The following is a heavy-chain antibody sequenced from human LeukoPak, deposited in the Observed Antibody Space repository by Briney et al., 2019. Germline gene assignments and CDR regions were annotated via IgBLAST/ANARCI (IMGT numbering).Heavy chain of an antibody. V-gene: IGHV4-59*01. J-gene: IGHJ4*02. CDR3: ARDLHRYFDGPFDY. CDR2: IYYSGNT. Sequence: PSETLSLTCTVSGGSISSYYWSWIRQPPGKGLEWIAYIYYSGNTNYNPSLKSRVTISVDTSKNQFSLKLSSVTAADTAVYYCARDLHRYFDGPFDYWGQGTLVTVSS. D-gene: IGHD3-9*01. CDR1: GGSISSYY.